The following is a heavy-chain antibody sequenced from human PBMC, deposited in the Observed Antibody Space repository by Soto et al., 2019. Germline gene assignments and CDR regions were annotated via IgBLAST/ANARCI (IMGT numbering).Heavy chain of an antibody. V-gene: IGHV1-69*13. Sequence: SVNVSCKASGGTFSSYAISWVRQAPGQGLEWMGGIIPIFGTANYAQKFQGRVTITADESTSTAYMELSSLRSEDTAVYYCARKWLARRRYYYGMDVWGQGTTVTVSS. D-gene: IGHD5-12*01. CDR1: GGTFSSYA. J-gene: IGHJ6*02. CDR3: ARKWLARRRYYYGMDV. CDR2: IIPIFGTA.